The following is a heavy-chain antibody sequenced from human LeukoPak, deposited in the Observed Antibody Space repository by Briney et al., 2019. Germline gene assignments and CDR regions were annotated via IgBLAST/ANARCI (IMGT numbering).Heavy chain of an antibody. CDR2: IYYSGST. CDR1: GGSISSYY. D-gene: IGHD6-13*01. Sequence: SEILSLTCTVSGGSISSYYWSWIRQPPGKGLEWIGYIYYSGSTNYNPSLKSRVTISVDTSKNQFSLKLSSVTAADTAVYYCARAIRYSSSWYEGGWFDPWGQGTLVTVSS. J-gene: IGHJ5*02. V-gene: IGHV4-59*12. CDR3: ARAIRYSSSWYEGGWFDP.